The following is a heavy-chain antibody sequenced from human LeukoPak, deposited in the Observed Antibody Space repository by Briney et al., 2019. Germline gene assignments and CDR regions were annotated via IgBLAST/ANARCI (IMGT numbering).Heavy chain of an antibody. J-gene: IGHJ6*02. V-gene: IGHV3-53*01. CDR2: IYSGGST. Sequence: SGGSLRLSCAASGFTVSSNYMSWVRQAPGKGLEWVSVIYSGGSTYYADSVKGRFTISRDNSKNTLYLQMNSLRAEDTAVYYCARAFRDYYYGMDVWGQGTTVTVSS. D-gene: IGHD3-10*01. CDR3: ARAFRDYYYGMDV. CDR1: GFTVSSNY.